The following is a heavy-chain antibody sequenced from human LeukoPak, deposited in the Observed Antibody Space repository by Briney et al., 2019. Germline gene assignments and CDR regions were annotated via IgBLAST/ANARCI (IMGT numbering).Heavy chain of an antibody. Sequence: PGGSLRLSCVASGFRFRNYWMAWIRHAPGRGQEWVANINEDGNEKYYLDSMRGRFIISRDNARNSLFLQMNSLRGEDTGVYYCVRELVVGPAEYFQSWGQGTLVAVSS. J-gene: IGHJ1*01. CDR2: INEDGNEK. D-gene: IGHD1-26*01. CDR1: GFRFRNYW. V-gene: IGHV3-7*01. CDR3: VRELVVGPAEYFQS.